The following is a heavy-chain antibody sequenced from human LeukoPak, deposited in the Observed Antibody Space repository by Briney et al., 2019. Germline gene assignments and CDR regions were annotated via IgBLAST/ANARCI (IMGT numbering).Heavy chain of an antibody. CDR2: IYSGGRT. V-gene: IGHV3-53*01. J-gene: IGHJ5*02. Sequence: GGSLRLSCAASGFTVSSNYMSWARQAPGKGLEWVSVIYSGGRTYYADSVKGRFTISRDNSKNTLYLQMNSLRAEDTAVYYCAREKHDGSPGNWFGPWGQGTLVTVSS. CDR3: AREKHDGSPGNWFGP. CDR1: GFTVSSNY. D-gene: IGHD3-10*01.